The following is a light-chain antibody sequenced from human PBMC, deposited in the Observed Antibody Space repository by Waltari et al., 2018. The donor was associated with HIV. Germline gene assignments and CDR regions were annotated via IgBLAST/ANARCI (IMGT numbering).Light chain of an antibody. Sequence: QSTLTQPASVSGSPGQSLTVSCPGSDADIATFNYVSWYQHHPGQAPKLIIYRVSFRPAAIPSRFSASKSGNTASLTIAGLQPEDEAHYYCSSRAITNTVVFGGGTLVTVL. CDR2: RVS. CDR3: SSRAITNTVV. CDR1: DADIATFNY. J-gene: IGLJ3*02. V-gene: IGLV2-14*01.